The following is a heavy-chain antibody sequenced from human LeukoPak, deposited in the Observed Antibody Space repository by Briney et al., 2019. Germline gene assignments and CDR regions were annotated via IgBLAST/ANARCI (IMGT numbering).Heavy chain of an antibody. Sequence: GGSLRLSCAASGFTFSSYGMSGVRQAPGKGLEWVANIKQEGSEKYYVDSVKGRFTISRDNAKNSLYLQMNSLRAEDTAVYYCARGRGYCSSTSCYFFGFDYWGQGTLVTVSS. V-gene: IGHV3-7*03. J-gene: IGHJ4*02. D-gene: IGHD2-2*01. CDR2: IKQEGSEK. CDR3: ARGRGYCSSTSCYFFGFDY. CDR1: GFTFSSYG.